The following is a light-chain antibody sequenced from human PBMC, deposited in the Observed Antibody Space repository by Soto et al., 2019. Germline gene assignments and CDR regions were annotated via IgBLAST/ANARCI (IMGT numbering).Light chain of an antibody. CDR2: EVN. CDR3: SSYTSNSTYV. J-gene: IGLJ1*01. V-gene: IGLV2-14*02. CDR1: SSDVGNYNL. Sequence: QSALTQPASVSGSPGQSITISCTGTSSDVGNYNLVSWYQQHPGKAPKLIIYEVNKRPSGVSNRFSGSKSGNTASLTISGLQAEDEADYYCSSYTSNSTYVFGTGTKLTVL.